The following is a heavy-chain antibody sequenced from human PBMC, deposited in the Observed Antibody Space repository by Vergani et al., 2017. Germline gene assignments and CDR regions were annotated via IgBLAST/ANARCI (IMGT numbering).Heavy chain of an antibody. V-gene: IGHV5-51*01. CDR3: ARCRRDGWTGFDP. CDR2: IYPGDSDT. Sequence: EVQLVPSGAEVKPPGESLKISCKGSGYSFTSYWIGWVRQMPGQGLEWMGIIYPGDSDTRYSPSFQGQVTISAAKSISTAYLQWSSLKASDTAMYYCARCRRDGWTGFDPWGQGTLVTVSS. CDR1: GYSFTSYW. D-gene: IGHD5-24*01. J-gene: IGHJ5*02.